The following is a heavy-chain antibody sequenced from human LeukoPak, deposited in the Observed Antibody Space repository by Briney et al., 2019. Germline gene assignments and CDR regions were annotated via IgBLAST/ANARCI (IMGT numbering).Heavy chain of an antibody. D-gene: IGHD3-9*01. Sequence: ASVKVSCKASGYTFTSYDINWVRQATGQGLEWMGWMNPNSGNTGYAQKFQCRVTMTRNTSISTAYMELSSLRSEDTAVYYCARNGIRYFDWPPRGHRWFDPWGQGTLVTVSS. CDR1: GYTFTSYD. J-gene: IGHJ5*02. V-gene: IGHV1-8*01. CDR3: ARNGIRYFDWPPRGHRWFDP. CDR2: MNPNSGNT.